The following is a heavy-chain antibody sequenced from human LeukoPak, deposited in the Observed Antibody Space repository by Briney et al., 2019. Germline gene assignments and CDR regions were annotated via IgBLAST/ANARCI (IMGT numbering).Heavy chain of an antibody. D-gene: IGHD4-17*01. V-gene: IGHV3-23*01. J-gene: IGHJ4*02. Sequence: GGSLRLSCVASGFTFRSYAMSWVRQAPRKGLEWVSAISGSGASTYYADAVKGRFTISRDNSRNTLYLQMNNLRAEDTAVYYCATPRGTVTMGAVYWGQGTLVTVSS. CDR1: GFTFRSYA. CDR2: ISGSGAST. CDR3: ATPRGTVTMGAVY.